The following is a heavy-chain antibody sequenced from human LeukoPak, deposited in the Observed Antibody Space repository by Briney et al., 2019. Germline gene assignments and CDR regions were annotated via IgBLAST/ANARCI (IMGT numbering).Heavy chain of an antibody. Sequence: PSETLSLTCAVYGGSFSGYYWSWIRQPPGKGLEWIGEINHSGSTNYNLSLKSRVTISVDTSKNQFSLKLSSVTAADTAVYYCARTAGKVTIFGVVPTSNYFDYWGQGTLVTVSS. CDR2: INHSGST. J-gene: IGHJ4*02. CDR3: ARTAGKVTIFGVVPTSNYFDY. V-gene: IGHV4-34*01. CDR1: GGSFSGYY. D-gene: IGHD3-3*01.